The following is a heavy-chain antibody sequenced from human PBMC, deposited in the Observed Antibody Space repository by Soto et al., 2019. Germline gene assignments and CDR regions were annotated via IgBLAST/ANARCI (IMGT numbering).Heavy chain of an antibody. CDR1: GFTFSSYG. D-gene: IGHD3-3*01. V-gene: IGHV3-33*01. CDR3: ARDPENDFWSGYYQEGGWFDP. Sequence: QVQLVESGGGVVQPGRSLRLSCAASGFTFSSYGMHWVRQAPGKGLEWVAVIWYDGSNKYYADSVKGRFTISRDNSNNTLYLQMNSLRAEDTAVYYCARDPENDFWSGYYQEGGWFDPWGQGTLVTVSS. J-gene: IGHJ5*02. CDR2: IWYDGSNK.